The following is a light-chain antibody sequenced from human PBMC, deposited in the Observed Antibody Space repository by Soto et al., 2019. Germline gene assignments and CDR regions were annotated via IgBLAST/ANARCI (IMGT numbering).Light chain of an antibody. CDR3: SSYTSSSTKV. CDR2: EVS. Sequence: QSVLTQPASVSGSPGQSITISCTGTSSDVGGYNYVSWYQQHPGKAPKLMIYEVSNRPSGVSNRFSGSKSGNTASLTISGLQAEDEADYYSSSYTSSSTKVFGTGTKLTVL. V-gene: IGLV2-14*01. J-gene: IGLJ1*01. CDR1: SSDVGGYNY.